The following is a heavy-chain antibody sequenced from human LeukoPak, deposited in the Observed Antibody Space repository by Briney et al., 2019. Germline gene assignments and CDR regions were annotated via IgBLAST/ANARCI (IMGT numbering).Heavy chain of an antibody. CDR1: GFTVSSYA. V-gene: IGHV3-23*01. CDR2: FSGSGGST. CDR3: AKDAISSLAFRRFDL. Sequence: WGSLRLSCAASGFTVSSYAMSWEGQAPGKGLECISDFSGSGGSTYYADSVKGRFTISRDNSKNTLYLQMNSLRAEDTAVYYCAKDAISSLAFRRFDLWGQGTLVTVAS. J-gene: IGHJ4*02. D-gene: IGHD3-3*02.